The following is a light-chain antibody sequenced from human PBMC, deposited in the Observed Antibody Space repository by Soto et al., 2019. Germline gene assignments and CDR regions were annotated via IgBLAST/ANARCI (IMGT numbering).Light chain of an antibody. CDR2: MIS. Sequence: DLVLTQTPLSSPVTLGQPASISCRSSQSLVHSDGKTYLTWLQQRPGQPPRLLIYMISNRFSGVPDRFSGSGAGTDFTLKISRVEADDVGVYYCMQATQAYTFGQGTKLEIK. J-gene: IGKJ2*01. CDR1: QSLVHSDGKTY. CDR3: MQATQAYT. V-gene: IGKV2-24*01.